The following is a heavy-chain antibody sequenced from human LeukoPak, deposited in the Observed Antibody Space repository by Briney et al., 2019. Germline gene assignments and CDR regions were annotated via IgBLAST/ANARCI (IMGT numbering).Heavy chain of an antibody. V-gene: IGHV3-23*01. D-gene: IGHD3-10*01. CDR3: AKALPSMVRGVIITYYYYGMDV. CDR1: GFTFSSYG. Sequence: GRSLRLSCAASGFTFSSYGMHWVRQAPGKGLEWVSAISGSGGSTYYADSVKGRFTISRDNSKNTLYLQMNSLRAEDTAVYYCAKALPSMVRGVIITYYYYGMDVWGKGTTVTVSS. J-gene: IGHJ6*04. CDR2: ISGSGGST.